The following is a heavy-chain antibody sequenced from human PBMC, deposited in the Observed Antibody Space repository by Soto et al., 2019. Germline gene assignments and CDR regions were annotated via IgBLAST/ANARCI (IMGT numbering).Heavy chain of an antibody. CDR3: ARDHCSGGSCYRSDHLFDY. V-gene: IGHV3-11*01. CDR1: GFTFSDYY. D-gene: IGHD2-15*01. CDR2: ISSSGSTI. J-gene: IGHJ4*02. Sequence: GGSLRLSCAASGFTFSDYYMSWIRQAPGKGLEWVSYISSSGSTIYYADSVKGRFTISRDNAKNSLYLQMNSLRAEDTAVYYCARDHCSGGSCYRSDHLFDYWGQGTLVTVSS.